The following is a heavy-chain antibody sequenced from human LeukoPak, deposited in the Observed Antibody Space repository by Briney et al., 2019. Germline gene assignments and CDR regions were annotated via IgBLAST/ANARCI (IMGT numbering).Heavy chain of an antibody. CDR1: GFTFSSYE. J-gene: IGHJ1*01. V-gene: IGHV3-48*03. CDR3: AKDDARGRYKH. CDR2: ISSSGSTI. D-gene: IGHD3-16*01. Sequence: GGSLRLSCAASGFTFSSYEMSWVRQAPGKGLEWVSYISSSGSTIYYADSVKGRFTISRDNSKNTVSLQMNSLRGEDTAVYYCAKDDARGRYKHWGPGTLVTVSS.